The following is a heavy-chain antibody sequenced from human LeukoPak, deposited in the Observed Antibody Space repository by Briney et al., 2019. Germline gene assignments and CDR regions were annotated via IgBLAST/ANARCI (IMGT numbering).Heavy chain of an antibody. V-gene: IGHV3-53*01. CDR3: TTEYDSSGYYYYFDY. CDR2: IYSGGST. D-gene: IGHD3-22*01. Sequence: PGGSLRLSCAASGFTVSSNYMSWVRQAPGKGLEWVSVIYSGGSTYYADSVKGRFTISRDNSKNTLYLQMNSLRAEDTAVYYCTTEYDSSGYYYYFDYWGQGTLVTVSS. J-gene: IGHJ4*02. CDR1: GFTVSSNY.